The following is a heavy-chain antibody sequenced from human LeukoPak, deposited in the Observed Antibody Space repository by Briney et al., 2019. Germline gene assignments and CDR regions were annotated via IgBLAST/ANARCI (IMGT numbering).Heavy chain of an antibody. D-gene: IGHD3-3*01. Sequence: PGGSLRLSCAASGFTFSSYAINWVRQAPGKGLGWVSAISGSGDSTYSADSVKGRFTISRDNSKNTLYLQMNSLRAEDTAVYYCARGNGVVIFSDAFDIWGQGTMVTVSS. CDR1: GFTFSSYA. CDR3: ARGNGVVIFSDAFDI. CDR2: ISGSGDST. V-gene: IGHV3-23*01. J-gene: IGHJ3*02.